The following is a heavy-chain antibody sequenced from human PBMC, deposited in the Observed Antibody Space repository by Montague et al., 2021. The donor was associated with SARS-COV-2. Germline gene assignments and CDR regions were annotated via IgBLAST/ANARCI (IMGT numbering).Heavy chain of an antibody. J-gene: IGHJ4*02. CDR1: GGSISSSSYY. Sequence: SETLSLTCTVSGGSISSSSYYWGLIRQPPGKGLEWIGSIYYSGSTYYNPSLKRRVTISVDTSKNQFSLQLPSVTAADTAVYYCASPGVYYVSSGLLGFDYWGQGTLVTVSS. V-gene: IGHV4-39*01. CDR2: IYYSGST. CDR3: ASPGVYYVSSGLLGFDY. D-gene: IGHD3-22*01.